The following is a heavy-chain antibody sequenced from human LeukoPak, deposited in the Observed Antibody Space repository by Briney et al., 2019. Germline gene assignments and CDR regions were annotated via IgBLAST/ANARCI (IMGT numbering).Heavy chain of an antibody. CDR3: ARGLWSGYYTDY. CDR2: IYYRGST. CDR1: GCSISSSSYY. J-gene: IGHJ4*02. D-gene: IGHD3-3*01. V-gene: IGHV4-39*01. Sequence: PSETLSLTCTVSGCSISSSSYYWGWIRQPPGKGLEWIGSIYYRGSTYYNPSLKSRVTISVDTSKNQFSLKLSSVTAADTAVYYCARGLWSGYYTDYWGQGTLVTVSS.